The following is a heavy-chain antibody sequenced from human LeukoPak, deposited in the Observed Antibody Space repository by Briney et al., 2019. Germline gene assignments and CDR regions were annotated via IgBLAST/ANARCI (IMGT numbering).Heavy chain of an antibody. D-gene: IGHD6-13*01. CDR2: ISWNSGSI. CDR1: GFTFDDYA. Sequence: GRSLRLSCAASGFTFDDYAMHWVRQAPGKGLEWVSGISWNSGSIGYADSVKGRFTISRDNAKNSLYLQMNSLRAEDTALYYCAKVTAAAGPFDYWGQGTLVTVSS. V-gene: IGHV3-9*01. J-gene: IGHJ4*02. CDR3: AKVTAAAGPFDY.